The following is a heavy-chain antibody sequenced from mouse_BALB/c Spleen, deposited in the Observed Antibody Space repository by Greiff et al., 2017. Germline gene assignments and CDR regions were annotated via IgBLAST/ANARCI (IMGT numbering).Heavy chain of an antibody. Sequence: VQLQQSGAELVKPGASVKLSCKASGYTFTSYYMYWVKQRPGQGLEWIGGINPSNGGTNFNEKFKSKATLTVDKSSSTAYMQLSSPTSEDSAVYYCGRGGWYFDVWGAGTTVTVSS. V-gene: IGHV1S81*02. CDR2: INPSNGGT. CDR1: GYTFTSYY. CDR3: GRGGWYFDV. J-gene: IGHJ1*01.